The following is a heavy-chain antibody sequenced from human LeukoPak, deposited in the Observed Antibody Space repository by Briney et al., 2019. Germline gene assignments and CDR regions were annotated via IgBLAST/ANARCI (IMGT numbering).Heavy chain of an antibody. D-gene: IGHD6-13*01. CDR2: IYYSGST. V-gene: IGHV4-39*01. Sequence: SETLSLTCTVSGGSISGSSYYWAWIRQPPGKGLEWIGSIYYSGSTYYNPSLKSRVTISVDTSKNQSSLKLSSVTAADTAVYYCARHRYSSSWTHPYYFDYWGQGTLVTVSS. CDR3: ARHRYSSSWTHPYYFDY. J-gene: IGHJ4*02. CDR1: GGSISGSSYY.